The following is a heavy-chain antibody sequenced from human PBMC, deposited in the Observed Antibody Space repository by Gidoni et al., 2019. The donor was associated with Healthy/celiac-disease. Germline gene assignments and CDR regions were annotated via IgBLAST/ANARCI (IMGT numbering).Heavy chain of an antibody. J-gene: IGHJ3*02. V-gene: IGHV3-30-3*01. D-gene: IGHD2-21*02. Sequence: QVQLVESGGGVVQPGRSLRLSCAASGFTFSSYAMHWVRQAPGKGLEWVAVISYDGSNKYYADSVKGRFTISRDNSKNTLYLQMNSLRAEDTAVYYCARDHQIVVVTAKERGSAFDIWGQGTMVTVSS. CDR3: ARDHQIVVVTAKERGSAFDI. CDR2: ISYDGSNK. CDR1: GFTFSSYA.